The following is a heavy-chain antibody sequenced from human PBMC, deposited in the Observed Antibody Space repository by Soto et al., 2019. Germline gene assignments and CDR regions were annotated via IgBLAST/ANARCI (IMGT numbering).Heavy chain of an antibody. V-gene: IGHV3-30*04. Sequence: GGSLRLSCTASGFTFSNYAMHWVRQAPGKGLEWVALISFDSNNKNFAGSVKGRFSVSRDNSRNLLYLQMDRLTAADTAVYYCARDPEARYYFDTWGQGALVTVSS. J-gene: IGHJ4*02. CDR1: GFTFSNYA. CDR2: ISFDSNNK. CDR3: ARDPEARYYFDT.